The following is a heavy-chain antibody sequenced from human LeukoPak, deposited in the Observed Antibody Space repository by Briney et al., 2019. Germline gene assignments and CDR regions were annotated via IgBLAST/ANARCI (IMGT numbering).Heavy chain of an antibody. V-gene: IGHV3-30*18. J-gene: IGHJ4*02. CDR1: GFSFSSHG. CDR3: AKLVHRNAKSDY. Sequence: PGGSLRLSCAASGFSFSSHGMPWVRQAPGKGLEWVAVISYDGSNKDYADSVKGRFTISRDNSKNTLYLQMNSLRAEDTAVYYCAKLVHRNAKSDYWGQGTLVTVSS. CDR2: ISYDGSNK. D-gene: IGHD2-8*01.